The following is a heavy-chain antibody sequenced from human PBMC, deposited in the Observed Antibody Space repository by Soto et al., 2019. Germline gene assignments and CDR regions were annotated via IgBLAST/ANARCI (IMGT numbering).Heavy chain of an antibody. V-gene: IGHV4-39*01. J-gene: IGHJ4*02. CDR2: IYYSGST. D-gene: IGHD2-15*01. CDR1: GCSISSSSYY. Sequence: SETLSLTCTVSGCSISSSSYYWGWIRQPPGKGLEWIGSIYYSGSTYYNPSLKSRVTISVDTSKNQFSLKLSSVTAADTAVYYCARHVYCSGGSCFRKKGFDYWGQGTLVTVSS. CDR3: ARHVYCSGGSCFRKKGFDY.